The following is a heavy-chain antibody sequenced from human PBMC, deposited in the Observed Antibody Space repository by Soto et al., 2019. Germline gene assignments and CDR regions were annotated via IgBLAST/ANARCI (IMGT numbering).Heavy chain of an antibody. CDR2: ISGSGGST. V-gene: IGHV3-23*01. J-gene: IGHJ4*02. CDR1: GFTFSSYA. CDR3: AKVPHGGTTGAHLH. D-gene: IGHD2-15*01. Sequence: GGSLRLSCAASGFTFSSYAMSWVRQAPGKGLEWVSAISGSGGSTYYADSVKGRFTISRDNSKNTLYLQMNSLRAEDTAVYYCAKVPHGGTTGAHLHWGQGTLVTVSS.